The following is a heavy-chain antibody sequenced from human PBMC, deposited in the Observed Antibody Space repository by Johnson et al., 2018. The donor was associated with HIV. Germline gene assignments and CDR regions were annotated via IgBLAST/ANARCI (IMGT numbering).Heavy chain of an antibody. CDR3: TTDYHVVFGAFDI. Sequence: VQLVESGGGVVQPGRSLRLSCAASGFSFSDYYMTWVRQAPGKGLEWVGRIKTKTDGGTTDYAAPVKGRFTISRDDSKNTLYMQMNSLKTEDTAVYYCTTDYHVVFGAFDIWGQGTMVTVSS. CDR1: GFSFSDYY. V-gene: IGHV3-15*01. J-gene: IGHJ3*02. D-gene: IGHD1-14*01. CDR2: IKTKTDGGTT.